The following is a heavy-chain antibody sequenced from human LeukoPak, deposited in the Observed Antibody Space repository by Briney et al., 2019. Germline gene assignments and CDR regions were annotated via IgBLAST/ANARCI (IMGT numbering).Heavy chain of an antibody. CDR2: ISGSGGST. D-gene: IGHD2-2*03. J-gene: IGHJ6*02. V-gene: IGHV3-23*01. CDR1: GFTFSSYA. CDR3: AKDLDIVVVPAASRYYYYGMDV. Sequence: GGSLRLSCAASGFTFSSYAMSWVRQAPGKGLEWVSAISGSGGSTYYADSVKGRFTISRDNSKNTLYLQMDSLRAEDTAVYYCAKDLDIVVVPAASRYYYYGMDVWGQGTTVTVSS.